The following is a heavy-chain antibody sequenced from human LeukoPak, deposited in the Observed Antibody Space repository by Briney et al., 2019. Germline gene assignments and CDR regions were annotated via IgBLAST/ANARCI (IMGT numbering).Heavy chain of an antibody. Sequence: PGGSLRLSCAASGFTVSSNYMSWVRQAPGKGLEWVSVIYSGGSTYYADSVKGRFTISRDNSKNTLYLQMNSLRAEDTAVYYCAREVGPEFAMVRGVIPYYYGMDVWGQGTTVTVSS. CDR2: IYSGGST. CDR3: AREVGPEFAMVRGVIPYYYGMDV. V-gene: IGHV3-66*01. J-gene: IGHJ6*02. D-gene: IGHD3-10*01. CDR1: GFTVSSNY.